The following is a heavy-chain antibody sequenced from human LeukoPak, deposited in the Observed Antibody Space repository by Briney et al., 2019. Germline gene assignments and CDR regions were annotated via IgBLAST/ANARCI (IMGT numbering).Heavy chain of an antibody. Sequence: GGSLRLSRATSGLAFSNFWVYWVRQAPGKGLEWVASIKPDGSEDFYADSVKGRFNISRDNAKNSLFLQMTNLKAEDTAVYYCAVDRRFKIFDYWGQGTLVTVSS. CDR1: GLAFSNFW. J-gene: IGHJ4*02. D-gene: IGHD5-24*01. V-gene: IGHV3-7*01. CDR2: IKPDGSED. CDR3: AVDRRFKIFDY.